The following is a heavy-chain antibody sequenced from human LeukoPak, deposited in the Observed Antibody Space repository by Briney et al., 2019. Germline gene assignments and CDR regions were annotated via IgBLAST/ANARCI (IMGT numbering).Heavy chain of an antibody. V-gene: IGHV3-48*03. CDR2: IDRSGTTE. CDR3: ARGQIINYFDF. Sequence: GGSLRLSCAASGFTFSNYEMSWIRQAPGKGLEWISCIDRSGTTEKYADSVKGRFTISRDNAKNSLWLQMSGLRAEDTAVYCCARGQIINYFDFWGQGSLVTVSS. J-gene: IGHJ4*02. CDR1: GFTFSNYE. D-gene: IGHD3-10*01.